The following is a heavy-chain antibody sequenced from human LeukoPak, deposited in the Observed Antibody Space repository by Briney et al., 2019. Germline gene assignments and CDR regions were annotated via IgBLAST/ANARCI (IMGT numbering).Heavy chain of an antibody. V-gene: IGHV3-72*01. CDR1: GFTFSDHY. J-gene: IGHJ4*02. D-gene: IGHD2-15*01. CDR3: ARESGLSAFDY. Sequence: PGGSLRLSCAASGFTFSDHYTDWVRQAPGRGLEWVGRTRNKANSYTTECAASVKGRFTISRDDSKNSLYLQMNSLKTEDTAVYYCARESGLSAFDYWGQETLVTVSS. CDR2: TRNKANSYTT.